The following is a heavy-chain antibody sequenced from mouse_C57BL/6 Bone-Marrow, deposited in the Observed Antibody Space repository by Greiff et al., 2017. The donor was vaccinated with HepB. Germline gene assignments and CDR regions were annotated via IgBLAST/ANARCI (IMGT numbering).Heavy chain of an antibody. D-gene: IGHD1-1*01. CDR2: IDPSDSYT. CDR3: ARRYYGTWFAY. J-gene: IGHJ3*01. CDR1: GYTFTSYW. V-gene: IGHV1-50*01. Sequence: QVQLKQPGAELVKPGASVKLSCKASGYTFTSYWMQWVKQRPGQGLEWIGEIDPSDSYTNYNQKFKGKATLTVDTSSSTAYMQLSSLTSEDSAVYYCARRYYGTWFAYWGQGTLVTVSA.